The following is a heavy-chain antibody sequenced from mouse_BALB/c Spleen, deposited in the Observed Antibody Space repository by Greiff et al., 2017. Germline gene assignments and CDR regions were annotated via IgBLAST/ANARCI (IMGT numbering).Heavy chain of an antibody. Sequence: VQLQQSGAELVRPGSSVKISCKASGYAFSSYWMNWVKQRPGQGLEWIGQIYPGDGDTNYNGKFKGKATLTADKSSSTAYMQLSSLTSEDSAVYLCARYDYDGAMDYWGQGTSVTVSS. CDR1: GYAFSSYW. CDR2: IYPGDGDT. CDR3: ARYDYDGAMDY. D-gene: IGHD2-4*01. V-gene: IGHV1-80*01. J-gene: IGHJ4*01.